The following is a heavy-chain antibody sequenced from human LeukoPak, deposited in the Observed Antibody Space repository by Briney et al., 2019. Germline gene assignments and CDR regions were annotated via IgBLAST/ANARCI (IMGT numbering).Heavy chain of an antibody. Sequence: ASVKVSCKASGYSFATYAIHWVRQAPGQRLEWMGWINGGNGNTKYSQKFQGRVTITRDTSANTAYMELSSLRSEDTAVYYCASEVRGVAAYWGQGTLVTVSS. J-gene: IGHJ4*02. D-gene: IGHD3-10*01. CDR2: INGGNGNT. CDR3: ASEVRGVAAY. CDR1: GYSFATYA. V-gene: IGHV1-3*01.